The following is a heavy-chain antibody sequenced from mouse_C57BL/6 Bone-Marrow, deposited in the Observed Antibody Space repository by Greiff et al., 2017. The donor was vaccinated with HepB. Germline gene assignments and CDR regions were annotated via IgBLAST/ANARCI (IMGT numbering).Heavy chain of an antibody. J-gene: IGHJ2*01. CDR2: IHPNSGST. V-gene: IGHV1-64*01. Sequence: VQLQQSGAELVKPGASVKLSCKASGYTFTSYWMHWVKQRPGQGLEWIGMIHPNSGSTNYNEKFKSKATLTVDKSSSTAYMQLSSLTSEDSAVYYCARSLYYGSSFYFDYWGQGTTLTVSS. CDR3: ARSLYYGSSFYFDY. D-gene: IGHD1-1*01. CDR1: GYTFTSYW.